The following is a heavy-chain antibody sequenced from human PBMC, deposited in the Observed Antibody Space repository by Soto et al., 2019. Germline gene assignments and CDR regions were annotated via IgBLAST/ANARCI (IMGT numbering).Heavy chain of an antibody. CDR3: ARDPLPDYYYGMDV. CDR2: ISYDGSNK. CDR1: GFTFSSYA. V-gene: IGHV3-30-3*01. Sequence: GGSLRLSCAASGFTFSSYAMHWVRQAPGKGLEWVAVISYDGSNKYYADSVKGRFTISRDNSKNTLYLQMNSLRAEDTAVYYCARDPLPDYYYGMDVWGQGTTVTVSS. J-gene: IGHJ6*02.